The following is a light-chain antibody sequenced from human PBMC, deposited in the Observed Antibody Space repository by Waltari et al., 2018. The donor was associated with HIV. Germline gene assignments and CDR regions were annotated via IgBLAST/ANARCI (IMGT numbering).Light chain of an antibody. V-gene: IGKV1-5*01. CDR2: EAS. J-gene: IGKJ4*01. CDR3: QQYEDYPLT. CDR1: QSVNRW. Sequence: DIQMTQSPTTLSASVGDRVTMSCRASQSVNRWLAWYQNKPGTAPKLLIYEASSLEVRVPSRVSGSGSDTDFTLTIDNLQPADFATYYCQQYEDYPLTFGGGTKVDIK.